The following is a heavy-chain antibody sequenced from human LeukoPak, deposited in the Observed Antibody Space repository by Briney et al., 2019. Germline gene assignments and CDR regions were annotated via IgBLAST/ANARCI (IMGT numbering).Heavy chain of an antibody. CDR2: INIRSNYI. D-gene: IGHD1-26*01. Sequence: GGSLRLSCTACGLIFSTYSMNWVRQAPGRGLEGVSSINIRSNYIYYADSVKGGFTISRDNAKNSLYLQMNSLRAEDTAFYYCVGEDGVVGATSSFDYWGEGTLVTASS. CDR1: GLIFSTYS. J-gene: IGHJ4*02. CDR3: VGEDGVVGATSSFDY. V-gene: IGHV3-21*01.